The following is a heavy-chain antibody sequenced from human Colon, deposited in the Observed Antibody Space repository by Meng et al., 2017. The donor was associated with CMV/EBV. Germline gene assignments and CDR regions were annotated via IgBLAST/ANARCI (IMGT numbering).Heavy chain of an antibody. CDR3: ARSYCSSDRCYRTFDM. J-gene: IGHJ3*02. CDR1: GFTFSNYW. Sequence: GESLKISCAASGFTFSNYWMHWVRQAPGKGLVWVSRLNPMGSGISYADSVKGRFTISRDNAKNTLYLQMNSLRAEDTAVYYCARSYCSSDRCYRTFDMWGQGTMVTVSS. D-gene: IGHD2-15*01. V-gene: IGHV3-74*01. CDR2: LNPMGSGI.